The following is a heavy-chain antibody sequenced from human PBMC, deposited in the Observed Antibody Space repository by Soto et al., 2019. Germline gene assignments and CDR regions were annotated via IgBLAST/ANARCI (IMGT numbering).Heavy chain of an antibody. V-gene: IGHV1-69*04. CDR3: ARDVEYYYDSSGYYYRWFDP. J-gene: IGHJ5*02. Sequence: ASVKVSCKASGGTFSSYTISWVRQAPGQGLEWMGRIIPILGIANYAQKFQGRVTITADKSTSTAYMELSSLRSEDTAVYYCARDVEYYYDSSGYYYRWFDPWG. CDR2: IIPILGIA. D-gene: IGHD3-22*01. CDR1: GGTFSSYT.